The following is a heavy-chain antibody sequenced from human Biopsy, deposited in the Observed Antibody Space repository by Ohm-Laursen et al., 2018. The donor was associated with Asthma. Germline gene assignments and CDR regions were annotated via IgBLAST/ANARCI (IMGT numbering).Heavy chain of an antibody. V-gene: IGHV4-30-4*01. CDR2: IHYSGST. CDR1: GASIKTDDHY. J-gene: IGHJ5*02. Sequence: TLSLTCTVSGASIKTDDHYWSWLRQPPGKGLEWFGFIHYSGSTSYNPPLKGGVTTSVDTSKNQSSLKLSSVTAADTAVYYCARASVAASSNWFDPWGQGTLVTVSS. CDR3: ARASVAASSNWFDP. D-gene: IGHD6-19*01.